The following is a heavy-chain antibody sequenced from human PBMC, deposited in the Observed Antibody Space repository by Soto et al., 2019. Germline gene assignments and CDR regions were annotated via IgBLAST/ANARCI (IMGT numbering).Heavy chain of an antibody. Sequence: EVQLEESGGDLVQPGGSLRVSCSASGFTLSSYWMTWVRQAPGKGLEWVANINRDGSKQSYLDSVRGRFTISRDNVRQSLYLQMHGLRADDTALYYCARDVSPGTSSLYLDAFDIWGQGTMVTVSS. CDR1: GFTLSSYW. V-gene: IGHV3-7*05. D-gene: IGHD6-13*01. CDR2: INRDGSKQ. CDR3: ARDVSPGTSSLYLDAFDI. J-gene: IGHJ3*02.